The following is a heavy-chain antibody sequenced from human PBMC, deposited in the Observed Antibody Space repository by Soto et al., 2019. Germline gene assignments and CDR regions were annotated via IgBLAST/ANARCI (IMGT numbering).Heavy chain of an antibody. V-gene: IGHV4-34*02. CDR3: STKAGLR. Sequence: QVQLQHWGSGLLKPSETLSLTCAVYGGSLRTYYWTWIRQFPGRALEWIGEISHTGDTTYNPSLKDRVAMSGDTARNQISLKLRSMRAADTAMYFCSTKAGLRWGQGTLVTVSS. J-gene: IGHJ4*02. CDR1: GGSLRTYY. CDR2: ISHTGDT.